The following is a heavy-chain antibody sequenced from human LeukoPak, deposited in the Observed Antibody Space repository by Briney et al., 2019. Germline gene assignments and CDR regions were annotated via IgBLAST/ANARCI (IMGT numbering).Heavy chain of an antibody. V-gene: IGHV4-34*01. J-gene: IGHJ4*02. CDR3: ARNAIRLYFDY. CDR1: GGSFSGYY. Sequence: SETLSLTCAVYGGSFSGYYWSWIRQPPGKGLEWIGEINHSGSTNYNPSLKSRVTISVDTSKNQVSLKLSSVTAADTAVYYCARNAIRLYFDYWGQGTLVTVSS. D-gene: IGHD2-8*01. CDR2: INHSGST.